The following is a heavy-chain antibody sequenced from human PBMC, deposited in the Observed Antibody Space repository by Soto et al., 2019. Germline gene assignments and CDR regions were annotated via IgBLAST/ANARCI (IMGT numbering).Heavy chain of an antibody. CDR3: ARDRGVERFDF. D-gene: IGHD3-10*01. J-gene: IGHJ4*02. CDR1: GFRFSNYW. Sequence: EVQLVESGGGLVQPGGSLRLSCATSGFRFSNYWMSWVRQAPGKRPEWVANIRQDGVEKYYVGSVRGRFTISRDNANSSLYLQVNSLRAEDTALYYCARDRGVERFDFWGQGTLVTVSS. CDR2: IRQDGVEK. V-gene: IGHV3-7*01.